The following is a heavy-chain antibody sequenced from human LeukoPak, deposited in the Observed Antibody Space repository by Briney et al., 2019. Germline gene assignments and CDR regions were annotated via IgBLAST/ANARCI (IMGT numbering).Heavy chain of an antibody. Sequence: GGSLRLSCAASGFTVSSNYMSWVRQAPGKGLEWVSVIYAGGSTYYADSVKGRFTISRDNSKNTLYLQMNSLRAEDTAVYYRASWTYYYHSSGYYWGQGTLVTVSS. CDR1: GFTVSSNY. CDR2: IYAGGST. CDR3: ASWTYYYHSSGYY. J-gene: IGHJ4*02. V-gene: IGHV3-53*01. D-gene: IGHD3-22*01.